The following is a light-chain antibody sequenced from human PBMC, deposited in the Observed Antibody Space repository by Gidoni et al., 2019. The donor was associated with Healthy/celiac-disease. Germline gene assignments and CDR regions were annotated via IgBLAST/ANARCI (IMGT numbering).Light chain of an antibody. J-gene: IGKJ3*01. Sequence: EIVLTQSPATLSLSPGERATLSCRASQSVSSYLAWYQQKPGQAPRLLIYDASNRATGIPARFSGSGSGTDFTITISSLEPEDFAVYYCQQRSNWPLTFXPXTKVDIK. CDR3: QQRSNWPLT. V-gene: IGKV3-11*01. CDR2: DAS. CDR1: QSVSSY.